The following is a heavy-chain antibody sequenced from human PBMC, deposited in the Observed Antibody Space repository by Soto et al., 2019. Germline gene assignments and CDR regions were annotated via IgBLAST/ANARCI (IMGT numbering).Heavy chain of an antibody. V-gene: IGHV4-4*07. CDR2: ISISGSS. CDR3: ARGMTPPGAPVWYYLDS. Sequence: SETLSLTCTVSGDSISTYYWSWMRQPAGKGLEWIGRISISGSSNYNPSLQSRVTLSVDVSKNQFSLRLTSVTAADTALYYCARGMTPPGAPVWYYLDSWGQGTLVTVSS. D-gene: IGHD2-8*02. J-gene: IGHJ4*02. CDR1: GDSISTYY.